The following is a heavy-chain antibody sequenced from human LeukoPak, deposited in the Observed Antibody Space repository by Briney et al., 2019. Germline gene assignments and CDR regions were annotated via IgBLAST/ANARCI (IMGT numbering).Heavy chain of an antibody. J-gene: IGHJ4*02. CDR1: GYSFTSYW. CDR3: ARGRGYSYGRLYYFDY. D-gene: IGHD5-18*01. CDR2: IYPGDSDT. V-gene: IGHV5-51*01. Sequence: GESLQISCKGSGYSFTSYWIGWVRQMPGKGLEWMGIIYPGDSDTRYSPSFQGQVTISADKSISTAYLQWSSLKASDTAMYYCARGRGYSYGRLYYFDYWGQGTLVTVSS.